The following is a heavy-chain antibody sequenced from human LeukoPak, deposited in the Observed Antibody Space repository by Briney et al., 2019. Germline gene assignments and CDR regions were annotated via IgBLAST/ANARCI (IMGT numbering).Heavy chain of an antibody. CDR1: GGSMSSYY. CDR3: ARDRAASVFDI. V-gene: IGHV4-59*12. Sequence: PSETLSLTCTVSGGSMSSYYWSWIRQPPGKGLEWIGYFYYSGSSNYNPSLKSRVTISVDTSKNQFSLNLNSVTAADTAVYYCARDRAASVFDIWGQGTMVTVSS. J-gene: IGHJ3*02. CDR2: FYYSGSS. D-gene: IGHD3-10*01.